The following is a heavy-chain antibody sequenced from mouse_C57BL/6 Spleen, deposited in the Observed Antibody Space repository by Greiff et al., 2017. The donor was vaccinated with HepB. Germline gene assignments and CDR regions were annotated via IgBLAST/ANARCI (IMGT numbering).Heavy chain of an antibody. CDR1: GYTFTDYN. V-gene: IGHV1-22*01. D-gene: IGHD1-1*01. CDR3: ARGGDIYYGSSYRY. CDR2: INPNNGGT. J-gene: IGHJ2*01. Sequence: EVQVVESGPELVKPGASVKMSCKASGYTFTDYNMHWVKQSHGKSLEWIGYINPNNGGTSYNQKFKGKATLTVNKSSSTAYMELRSLTSEDSAVYYCARGGDIYYGSSYRYWGQGTTLTVSS.